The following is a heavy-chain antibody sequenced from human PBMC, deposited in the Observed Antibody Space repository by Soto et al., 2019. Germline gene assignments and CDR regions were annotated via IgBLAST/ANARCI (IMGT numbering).Heavy chain of an antibody. Sequence: PGGSLRLSCAASGFTFSSYGMHWVRQAPGKGLEWVAVISYDGSNKYYADSVKGRFTISRDNSKNTLYLQMNSLRAEDTAVYYCAKDGGYDSSGYPDYWGQGTLVTVSS. V-gene: IGHV3-30*18. CDR2: ISYDGSNK. CDR1: GFTFSSYG. J-gene: IGHJ4*02. CDR3: AKDGGYDSSGYPDY. D-gene: IGHD3-22*01.